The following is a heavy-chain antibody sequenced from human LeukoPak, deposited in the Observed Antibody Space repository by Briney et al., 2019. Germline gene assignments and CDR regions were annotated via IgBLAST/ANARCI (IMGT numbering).Heavy chain of an antibody. CDR2: ISSSGSTI. J-gene: IGHJ4*02. CDR1: GFTFSSYE. D-gene: IGHD6-13*01. Sequence: GGSLRLSCAVSGFTFSSYEMSWVRQAPWRGLEWLSYISSSGSTIYYADSVKGRFTISRDNSKNTLYLQMNSLRAEDTAVYYCAKAMIAAAGHFDYWGQGTLVTVSS. CDR3: AKAMIAAAGHFDY. V-gene: IGHV3-23*01.